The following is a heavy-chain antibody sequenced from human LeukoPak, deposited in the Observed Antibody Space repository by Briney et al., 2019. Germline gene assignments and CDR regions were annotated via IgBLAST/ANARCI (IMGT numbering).Heavy chain of an antibody. J-gene: IGHJ5*02. CDR1: GFTFSSYG. Sequence: GGSLRLSCAASGFTFSSYGMHWVRQAPGKGLEWVAVISYDGSNKYYADSVKGRFTISRDNSKNTLYLQMNSLRAEDTAVYYCAKDLRSSGWSGWFDPWGQGTLVTVSS. V-gene: IGHV3-30*18. CDR2: ISYDGSNK. D-gene: IGHD6-19*01. CDR3: AKDLRSSGWSGWFDP.